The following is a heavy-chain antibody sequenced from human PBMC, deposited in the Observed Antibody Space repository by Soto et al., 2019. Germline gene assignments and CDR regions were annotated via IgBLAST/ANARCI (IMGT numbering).Heavy chain of an antibody. J-gene: IGHJ4*02. CDR2: ISGSGGST. Sequence: PGGSLRLSCAASGFTFSSYAMSWVRQAPGKGLEWVSAISGSGGSTYYADSVKGRFTISRDNSKNTLYLQMNSLRAEDTAVYYCAKESNQDQIAAAGNFDYWGQGTLVTVSS. V-gene: IGHV3-23*01. CDR3: AKESNQDQIAAAGNFDY. CDR1: GFTFSSYA. D-gene: IGHD6-13*01.